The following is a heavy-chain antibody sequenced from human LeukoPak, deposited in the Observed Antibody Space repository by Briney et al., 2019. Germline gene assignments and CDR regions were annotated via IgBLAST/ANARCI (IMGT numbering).Heavy chain of an antibody. V-gene: IGHV3-53*01. J-gene: IGHJ6*03. D-gene: IGHD1/OR15-1a*01. Sequence: GGSLRLSCAASGFTVSSSFMSWVRQAPGKGPEWVSVIYSGGTTYYADSVKGRFTIPRDNSKNTLYLQMNSLRAEDTAVYYCARDGYGNNYMDVWGKGTTVTVSS. CDR3: ARDGYGNNYMDV. CDR2: IYSGGTT. CDR1: GFTVSSSF.